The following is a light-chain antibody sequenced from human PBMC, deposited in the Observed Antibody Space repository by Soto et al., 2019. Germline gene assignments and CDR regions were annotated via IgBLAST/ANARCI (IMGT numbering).Light chain of an antibody. J-gene: IGLJ7*01. CDR3: SSYTSSSTAV. CDR1: SSDVGGYNY. V-gene: IGLV2-14*01. Sequence: QSVLTQPASVSGSPGQSITISCTGTSSDVGGYNYVSWYQQHPGKAPKLMIYEVSNRPSGVSNRFSGSKSGNTASLTISGLQAEDEADYYCSSYTSSSTAVFGGGTQLT. CDR2: EVS.